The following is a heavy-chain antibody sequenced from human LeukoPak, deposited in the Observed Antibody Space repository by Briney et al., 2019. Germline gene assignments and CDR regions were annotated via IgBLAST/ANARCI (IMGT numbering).Heavy chain of an antibody. CDR2: IYTSGST. V-gene: IGHV4-61*02. J-gene: IGHJ4*02. D-gene: IGHD3-16*02. Sequence: SQTLSLTCTVSGGSISSGSYYWSWIRQPAGKGLEWIGRIYTSGSTNYNPSLKSRVTISVDTSKNQFSLKLSSVTAADTAVYYCARVIVVGHYFDYWGQGTLVTVSS. CDR3: ARVIVVGHYFDY. CDR1: GGSISSGSYY.